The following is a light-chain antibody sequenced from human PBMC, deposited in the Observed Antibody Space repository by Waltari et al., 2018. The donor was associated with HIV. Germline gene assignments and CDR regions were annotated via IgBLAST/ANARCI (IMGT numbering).Light chain of an antibody. CDR1: DYVDTW. J-gene: IGKJ1*01. Sequence: DIQMTQSPSTLSASVGDTVSITCRASDYVDTWLAWYHQRPGEAPNLLIYKASVLEGGAPSRFSGSGSGTEFTLTISGLQPDDLGTFDCLQYYTSFRTFGQGTKVEI. CDR2: KAS. CDR3: LQYYTSFRT. V-gene: IGKV1-5*03.